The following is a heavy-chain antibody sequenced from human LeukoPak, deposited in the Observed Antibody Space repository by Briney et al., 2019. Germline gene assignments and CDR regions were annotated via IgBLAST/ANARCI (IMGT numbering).Heavy chain of an antibody. CDR1: GFTFKKYW. J-gene: IGHJ4*02. V-gene: IGHV3-7*01. D-gene: IGHD2-2*01. Sequence: GESLRLSCAASGFTFKKYWMNWVRQVPGKGLECLANIKEDGGDKYYVDSVKGRFTISRDNAKNALFLQMNSLRVEDTAVYYCARQVPTAEFDYWGQGTLVTVSS. CDR2: IKEDGGDK. CDR3: ARQVPTAEFDY.